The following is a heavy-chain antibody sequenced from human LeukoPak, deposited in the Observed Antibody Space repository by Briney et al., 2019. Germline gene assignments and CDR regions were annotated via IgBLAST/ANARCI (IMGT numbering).Heavy chain of an antibody. CDR2: INPSGGST. CDR3: ARGLRLEWLYLHLDY. Sequence: ASVKVSCKASGYTFTSYYMHWVRQAPGQGLEWMGIINPSGGSTSYAQKFQGRVTMTRDTSTSTVYMELSSLRSKDTAVYYCARGLRLEWLYLHLDYWGQGTLVTVSS. J-gene: IGHJ4*02. D-gene: IGHD3-3*01. V-gene: IGHV1-46*01. CDR1: GYTFTSYY.